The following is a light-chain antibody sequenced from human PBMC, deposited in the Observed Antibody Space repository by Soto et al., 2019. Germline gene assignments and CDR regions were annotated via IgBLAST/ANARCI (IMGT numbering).Light chain of an antibody. CDR1: TSDVGAYKF. Sequence: QSVLTQPASVSGSPGQSITISCTGATSDVGAYKFVSRYQQHPGKAPKLIIYEVTNRPSGVSTRFSGSKSGNTASLTISGLQAEDEADYYCSSYTSSSTQVFGTGTKLTVL. CDR3: SSYTSSSTQV. J-gene: IGLJ1*01. V-gene: IGLV2-14*01. CDR2: EVT.